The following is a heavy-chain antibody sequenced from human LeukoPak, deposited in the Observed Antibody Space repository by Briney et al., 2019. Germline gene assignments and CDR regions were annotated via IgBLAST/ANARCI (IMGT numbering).Heavy chain of an antibody. D-gene: IGHD3-10*01. CDR2: IKQDGSEK. Sequence: PGGSLRLSCAASGFTFSSYWMSWVRQAPGKGLEWVANIKQDGSEKYYVDSVKGRFTISRDNAKNSLYLQVNSLRAEDTAVYYCGRGGRPKWFGELFHFDYWGQGTLVTVSS. J-gene: IGHJ4*02. V-gene: IGHV3-7*04. CDR1: GFTFSSYW. CDR3: GRGGRPKWFGELFHFDY.